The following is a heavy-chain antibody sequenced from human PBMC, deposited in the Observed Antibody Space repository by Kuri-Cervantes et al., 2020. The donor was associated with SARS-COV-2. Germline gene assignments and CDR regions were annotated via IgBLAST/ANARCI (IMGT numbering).Heavy chain of an antibody. D-gene: IGHD2-21*01. CDR1: GFTFSGYW. CDR3: AREGWGGTAYSPYFDY. Sequence: GGSLRLSCAASGFTFSGYWMHWVRQAPGKGLVWVSRIKSDGSYTNNADSVKGRFTLSRDNAKNKLLLQMNSLMAEDTAVYYCAREGWGGTAYSPYFDYWGQGTLVTVSS. J-gene: IGHJ4*02. CDR2: IKSDGSYT. V-gene: IGHV3-74*01.